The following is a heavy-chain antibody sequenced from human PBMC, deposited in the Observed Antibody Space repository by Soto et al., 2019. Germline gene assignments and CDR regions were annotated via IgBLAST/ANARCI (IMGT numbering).Heavy chain of an antibody. CDR1: GGSISSAFY. D-gene: IGHD2-15*01. CDR3: ARRGYCSGGNCPYTYYFDS. CDR2: IYYTGSA. V-gene: IGHV4-30-4*01. J-gene: IGHJ4*02. Sequence: KTSETLSLTCSVSGGSISSAFYWTWIRQPPGKGLEYIGYIYYTGSAYSNPSLESRVTISIDTSKNQFSLKLSSVTAADTAVYYCARRGYCSGGNCPYTYYFDSWGQGTQVTVSS.